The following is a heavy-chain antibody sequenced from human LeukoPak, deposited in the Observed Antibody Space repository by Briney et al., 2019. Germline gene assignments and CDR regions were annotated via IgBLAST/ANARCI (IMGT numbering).Heavy chain of an antibody. CDR3: ARHFKGSYYNVAY. D-gene: IGHD3-10*01. CDR1: GSPFTSYW. Sequence: GASLHFSCKGSGSPFTSYWISGVRQVPGKGLEWRGRIDPSDSYTNYSPSFQGHVTISADKSISTAYLQWSSLKASDTAMYYCARHFKGSYYNVAYWGQGTLVTVSS. J-gene: IGHJ4*02. CDR2: IDPSDSYT. V-gene: IGHV5-10-1*01.